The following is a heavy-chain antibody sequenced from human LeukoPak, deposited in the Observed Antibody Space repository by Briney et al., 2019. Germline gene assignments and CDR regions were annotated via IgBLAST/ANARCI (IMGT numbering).Heavy chain of an antibody. Sequence: GGSLRLSCAASGFTVSSNYMSWVRQAPGKGLEWVSVIYSGGSTYYADSVKGRFTISRDNSKNTLYLQMNSLRAEDTAVYYCARGYSSSWYTSYYFDYWGQGTLVTVSS. CDR1: GFTVSSNY. D-gene: IGHD6-13*01. V-gene: IGHV3-53*01. CDR2: IYSGGST. J-gene: IGHJ4*02. CDR3: ARGYSSSWYTSYYFDY.